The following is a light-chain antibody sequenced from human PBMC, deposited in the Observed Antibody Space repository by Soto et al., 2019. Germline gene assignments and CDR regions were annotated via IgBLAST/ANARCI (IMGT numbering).Light chain of an antibody. CDR2: AAS. J-gene: IGKJ1*01. V-gene: IGKV1-39*01. Sequence: GDRVTITCRASQSISSYLNWYQQKPGKAPKLLIYAASSLQSGVPSRFSGSGSGTDFTLTISSLQPEDFATYYCQQSYSTRPAFGQGTKVDIK. CDR1: QSISSY. CDR3: QQSYSTRPA.